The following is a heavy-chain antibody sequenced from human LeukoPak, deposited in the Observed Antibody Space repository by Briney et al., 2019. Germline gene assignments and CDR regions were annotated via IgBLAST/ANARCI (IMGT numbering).Heavy chain of an antibody. CDR3: AKEPRVGATTRFYFDY. Sequence: GGSLRPSCAASGFTFSIYAMSWVRQAPGKGLQWVSSITSRGESTWYVDSVKGRFTITRDNSENTLYLQMHSLRAEDTAVYYCAKEPRVGATTRFYFDYWGQGTLVTVSS. CDR1: GFTFSIYA. CDR2: ITSRGEST. V-gene: IGHV3-23*01. D-gene: IGHD1-26*01. J-gene: IGHJ4*02.